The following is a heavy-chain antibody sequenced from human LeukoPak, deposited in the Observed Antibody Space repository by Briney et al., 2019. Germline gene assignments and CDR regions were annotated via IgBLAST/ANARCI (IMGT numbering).Heavy chain of an antibody. D-gene: IGHD5-24*01. CDR1: GYTFTGYY. J-gene: IGHJ4*02. Sequence: ASVKVSCKASGYTFTGYYMHWVRQAPGQGLEWMGGIIPIFGTANYAQKFQGRVTITADKSTSTAYMELSSLRSEDTAVYYCARPRLKSPYDGYNYSFDYWGQGTLVTVSS. V-gene: IGHV1-69*06. CDR3: ARPRLKSPYDGYNYSFDY. CDR2: IIPIFGTA.